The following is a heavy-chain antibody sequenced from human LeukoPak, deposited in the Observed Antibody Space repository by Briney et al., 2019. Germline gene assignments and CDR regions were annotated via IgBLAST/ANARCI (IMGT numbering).Heavy chain of an antibody. J-gene: IGHJ4*02. CDR3: AKDLYYYGSGSSPMTFDY. CDR1: GFTFSSYG. CDR2: ISYDGSNK. Sequence: GGSLRLSCAASGFTFSSYGMHWVRQAPGKGLEWVAVISYDGSNKYYADSVKGRFTISRDNSKNTLYLQMNSLRAEDTAVYYCAKDLYYYGSGSSPMTFDYWGQGTLVTVSS. V-gene: IGHV3-30*18. D-gene: IGHD3-10*01.